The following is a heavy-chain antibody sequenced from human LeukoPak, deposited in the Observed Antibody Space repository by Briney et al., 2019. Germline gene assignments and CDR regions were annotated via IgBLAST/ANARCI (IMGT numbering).Heavy chain of an antibody. CDR3: ARGEPVVVVAATNYYYYMDV. CDR2: INPNSGNT. D-gene: IGHD2-15*01. J-gene: IGHJ6*03. Sequence: ASVQVSCKASGYTFTGYYMHWVRQAPGQGLEWMGWINPNSGNTNYAQKLQGRVTMTTDTSTSTAYMELRSLRSDDMAVYYCARGEPVVVVAATNYYYYMDVWGKGTTVTVSS. CDR1: GYTFTGYY. V-gene: IGHV1/OR15-2*02.